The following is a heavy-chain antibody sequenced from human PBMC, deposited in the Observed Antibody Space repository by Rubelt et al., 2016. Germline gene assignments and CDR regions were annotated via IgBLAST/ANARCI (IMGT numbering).Heavy chain of an antibody. CDR1: GGSISSSNYY. CDR2: FSYSGST. V-gene: IGHV4-39*07. J-gene: IGHJ4*02. D-gene: IGHD2/OR15-2a*01. Sequence: QLQLQESGPGLVKPSETLSLICTVSGGSISSSNYYWGWIRQPPGKGLEWIGSFSYSGSTYSNPSLKRRVPISVDMSKNQFPLKLTSVTAADTAVYYCARASTVLLHCDYWGQGTLVTVTS. CDR3: ARASTVLLHCDY.